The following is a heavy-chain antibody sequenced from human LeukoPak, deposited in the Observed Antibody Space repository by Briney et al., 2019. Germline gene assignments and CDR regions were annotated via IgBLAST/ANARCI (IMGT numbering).Heavy chain of an antibody. J-gene: IGHJ5*02. CDR3: LIDCSGNKRRWFDP. Sequence: SGGSLRLSCAASGFTFNDFAMTWVRQAPGKGLEWVSSIGDAGTYYADSVKGRFTISRDNSKNTLYLQMNSLRAEDTAVYYSLIDCSGNKRRWFDPWGQGTLVTVSS. CDR1: GFTFNDFA. D-gene: IGHD2-15*01. V-gene: IGHV3-23*01. CDR2: IGDAGT.